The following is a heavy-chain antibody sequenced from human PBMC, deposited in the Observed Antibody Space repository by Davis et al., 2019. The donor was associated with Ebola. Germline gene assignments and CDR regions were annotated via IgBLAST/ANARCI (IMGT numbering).Heavy chain of an antibody. CDR1: GFSFSSYG. CDR3: ARVRGYSYGYGYYGMDV. CDR2: ISSSSSYI. Sequence: PGGSLRLSCAASGFSFSSYGMHWVRQAPGKGLEWVSSISSSSSYIYYADSVKGRFTISRDNAKNSLYLQMNSLRAEDTAGYYCARVRGYSYGYGYYGMDVWGQGTTVTVSS. V-gene: IGHV3-21*01. J-gene: IGHJ6*02. D-gene: IGHD5-18*01.